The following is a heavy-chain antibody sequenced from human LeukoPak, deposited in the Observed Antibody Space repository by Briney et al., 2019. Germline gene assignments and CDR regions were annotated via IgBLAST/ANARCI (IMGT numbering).Heavy chain of an antibody. D-gene: IGHD6-19*01. J-gene: IGHJ3*02. CDR1: GFTFSSYA. Sequence: PGGSLRLSCAASGFTFSSYAMHWVRQAPGKGLEWVAVISYDGSNKYYADSVKGRFTISRDNSKNTLYLQMNSLRAEGTAVYYCARDSSGWYDGAFDIWGQGTMVTVSS. V-gene: IGHV3-30-3*01. CDR2: ISYDGSNK. CDR3: ARDSSGWYDGAFDI.